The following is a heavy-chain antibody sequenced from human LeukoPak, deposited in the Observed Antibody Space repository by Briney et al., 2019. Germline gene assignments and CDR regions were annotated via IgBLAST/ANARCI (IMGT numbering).Heavy chain of an antibody. Sequence: RASVKVSCKASGYTFTSYDINWVRQATGQGLEWMGWMNPNSGNTGYAQKFQGRVTMTRNTSISTAYMELSSLRSEDTAVYYCARVTTTVTTPADYWGQGTLVTVSS. CDR3: ARVTTTVTTPADY. V-gene: IGHV1-8*01. J-gene: IGHJ4*02. CDR2: MNPNSGNT. CDR1: GYTFTSYD. D-gene: IGHD4-17*01.